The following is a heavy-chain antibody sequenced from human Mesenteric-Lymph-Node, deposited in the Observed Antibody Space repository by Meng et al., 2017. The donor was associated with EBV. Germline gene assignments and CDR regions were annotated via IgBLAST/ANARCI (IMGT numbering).Heavy chain of an antibody. CDR3: ARAHRVLFGELNWFDP. J-gene: IGHJ5*02. CDR1: SGSINSGSYY. V-gene: IGHV4-30-4*01. CDR2: IYYSGST. D-gene: IGHD3-10*01. Sequence: VQLQESGPGPVKPSQTLSLTCAVSSGSINSGSYYWSWIRQPPGKGLEWIGYIYYSGSTYYNPSLKSRVTISVDTSKNQFSLKLKSVTAADTAVYYCARAHRVLFGELNWFDPWGQGTLVTVSS.